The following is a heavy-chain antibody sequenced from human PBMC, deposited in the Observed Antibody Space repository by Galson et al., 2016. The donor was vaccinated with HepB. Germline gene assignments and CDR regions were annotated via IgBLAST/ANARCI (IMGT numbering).Heavy chain of an antibody. Sequence: QSGAEVKKPGESLKISCKGSGYRFTNYWIGWVRQMPGKGLDWMGIIYPRDSDIKYSPSFQGQVTISVDKSTSTAYLQWSSLKASDTAMYYCARLDSVSSASRTKVAPWGQGTLVIVSS. D-gene: IGHD6-6*01. V-gene: IGHV5-51*01. CDR3: ARLDSVSSASRTKVAP. CDR1: GYRFTNYW. J-gene: IGHJ5*02. CDR2: IYPRDSDI.